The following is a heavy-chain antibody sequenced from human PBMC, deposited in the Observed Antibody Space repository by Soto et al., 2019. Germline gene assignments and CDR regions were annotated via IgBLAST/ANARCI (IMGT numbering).Heavy chain of an antibody. CDR3: ARSYYDSTGFAVDP. V-gene: IGHV4-59*02. J-gene: IGHJ5*02. CDR1: GTSVSNSY. CDR2: MYFGGSF. Sequence: PSEPLSLTFNVSGTSVSNSYWSWIRQPPGQGLEWIGFMYFGGSFNYNPSLTSRATISVETSKNQFSMKLTSVTASDTAVYYCARSYYDSTGFAVDPWGQGTLVTVSS. D-gene: IGHD3-22*01.